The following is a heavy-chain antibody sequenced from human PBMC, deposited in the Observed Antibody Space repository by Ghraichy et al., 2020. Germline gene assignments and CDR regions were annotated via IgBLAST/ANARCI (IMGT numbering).Heavy chain of an antibody. CDR1: GFRFADYW. V-gene: IGHV3-7*03. D-gene: IGHD5-12*01. J-gene: IGHJ4*02. CDR3: ARRRYSNDY. Sequence: GESLNISCAASGFRFADYWMTWVRQAPGEGLEWLANINQDGDEKNYADSVKGRFTISRDNARNSLYLQIHSLRVDDAAVYYCARRRYSNDYWGQGTVVTVSS. CDR2: INQDGDEK.